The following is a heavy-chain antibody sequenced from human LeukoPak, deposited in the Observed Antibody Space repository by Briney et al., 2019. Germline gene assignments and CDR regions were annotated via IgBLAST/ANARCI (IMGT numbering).Heavy chain of an antibody. CDR1: GFTFSSYA. V-gene: IGHV3-23*01. J-gene: IGHJ4*02. CDR2: ISGSGGST. CDR3: ARNPRYCSGGSCRQIDY. Sequence: GGSLRLSCAASGFTFSSYAMSWVRQAPGKGLEWVSAISGSGGSTYYADSVKGRFTISRDNAKNSLYLQMNSLRAEDTAVYYCARNPRYCSGGSCRQIDYWGQGTLVTVSS. D-gene: IGHD2-15*01.